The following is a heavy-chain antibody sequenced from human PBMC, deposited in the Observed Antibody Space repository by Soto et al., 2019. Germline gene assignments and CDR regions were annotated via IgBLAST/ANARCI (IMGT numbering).Heavy chain of an antibody. CDR1: GFTFSSYA. V-gene: IGHV3-23*01. Sequence: GGSLRLSCAASGFTFSSYAMSWVRQAPGKGLEWVSAISGSGDSTYYADSVKGRFTISRDNSKNTLYLQMNSLRAEDTAIYYCAKDQDSSGWAPHYWGQGTLVTVSS. CDR3: AKDQDSSGWAPHY. D-gene: IGHD6-19*01. CDR2: ISGSGDST. J-gene: IGHJ4*02.